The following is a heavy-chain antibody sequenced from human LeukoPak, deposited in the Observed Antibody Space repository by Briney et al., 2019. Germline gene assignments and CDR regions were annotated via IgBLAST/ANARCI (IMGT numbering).Heavy chain of an antibody. D-gene: IGHD3-22*01. V-gene: IGHV4-4*02. Sequence: SETLSLTCAVYGGSISSSNWWSWVRQPPGKGLEWIGEIYHSGSTNYNPSLKSRVTISVDKSKNQFSLKLSSVTAADTAVYYCARDSTYYYDSSGYYDAAFDIWGQGTMVTVSS. CDR2: IYHSGST. J-gene: IGHJ3*02. CDR1: GGSISSSNW. CDR3: ARDSTYYYDSSGYYDAAFDI.